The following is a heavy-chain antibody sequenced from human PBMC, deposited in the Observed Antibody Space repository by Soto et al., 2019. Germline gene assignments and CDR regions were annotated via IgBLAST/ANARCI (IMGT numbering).Heavy chain of an antibody. D-gene: IGHD1-26*01. V-gene: IGHV4-39*01. CDR2: IYYSGST. Sequence: PSETLSLTCTVSGVSISGSRYYWGGIRQPPGRGRVWIGNIYYSGSTYYTPALKSRVTLSVDTSKNQFSLNLNSVTAADTAVYYCARGGIPPSGYGIAYAMDVWGQGTTVTVSS. CDR1: GVSISGSRYY. J-gene: IGHJ6*02. CDR3: ARGGIPPSGYGIAYAMDV.